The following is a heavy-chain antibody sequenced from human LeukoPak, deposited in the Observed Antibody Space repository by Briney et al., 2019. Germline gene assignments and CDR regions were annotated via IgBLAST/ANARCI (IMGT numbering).Heavy chain of an antibody. CDR3: ARGEDAIVGVPGPNC. J-gene: IGHJ4*02. Sequence: GGSLRLSCAASGFIFSDYSMNWVRQAPGKGLEWVSFISSSSSTVYYADSVKGRFTISRDYANNSLFLQMNGLTAEDTAVYYCARGEDAIVGVPGPNCWGQGTLVSVSS. D-gene: IGHD1-26*01. CDR1: GFIFSDYS. V-gene: IGHV3-48*01. CDR2: ISSSSSTV.